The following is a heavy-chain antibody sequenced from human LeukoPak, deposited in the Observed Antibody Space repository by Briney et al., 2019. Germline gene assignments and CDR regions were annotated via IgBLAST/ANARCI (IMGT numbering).Heavy chain of an antibody. CDR2: ISAYNGNT. D-gene: IGHD2-2*01. V-gene: IGHV1-18*01. CDR1: GYTFTSYG. Sequence: GASVKVSCKASGYTFTSYGISWVRQAPGQGLEWMGWISAYNGNTNSAQKLQGRVTMTTDTSTSTAYMELRSLSSDDTAVYYCARDMGTGYCSSTXXYVYWGQGTLVTVSS. J-gene: IGHJ4*02. CDR3: ARDMGTGYCSSTXXYVY.